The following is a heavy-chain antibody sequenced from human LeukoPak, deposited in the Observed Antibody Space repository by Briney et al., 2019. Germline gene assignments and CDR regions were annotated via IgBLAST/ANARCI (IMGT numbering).Heavy chain of an antibody. CDR1: GGSMNNYY. J-gene: IGHJ6*03. CDR2: VYTSGST. CDR3: ARTTTGGYYYYYYMDV. D-gene: IGHD1-26*01. Sequence: SETLSLTCTVSGGSMNNYYWSWVRKPPGKGLEWIGYVYTSGSTLYNPSLNSRVTISIDTSRNHFSLRLTSVTAADTAVFYCARTTTGGYYYYYYMDVWGKGATVTVSS. V-gene: IGHV4-4*09.